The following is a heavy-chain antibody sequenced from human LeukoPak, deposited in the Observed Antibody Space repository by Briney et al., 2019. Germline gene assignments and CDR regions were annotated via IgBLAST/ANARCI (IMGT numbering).Heavy chain of an antibody. Sequence: SSETLSLTCAVYGGSFSGYYWSWIRQPPGKGLEWIGEINHRGSTNYNPPLKSRVTISLDTSKNQFSLKLSSVTAADTAVYFCARGGIMKCGGDCPNLDYWGQGTLVTVSS. V-gene: IGHV4-34*01. J-gene: IGHJ4*02. D-gene: IGHD2-21*02. CDR2: INHRGST. CDR3: ARGGIMKCGGDCPNLDY. CDR1: GGSFSGYY.